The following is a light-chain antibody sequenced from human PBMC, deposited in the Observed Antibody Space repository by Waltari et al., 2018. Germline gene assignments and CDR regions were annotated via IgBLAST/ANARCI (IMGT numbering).Light chain of an antibody. V-gene: IGKV1-33*01. CDR2: DVS. J-gene: IGKJ2*01. Sequence: DIQMTQSPSSQSASVGDRVTITCQASQDISSYLNWYQQRPGKAPKLLIYDVSNLESGVPARFSGGGSGTDFSFTISSLQSEDIATYYCQQYEDVPYTFGQGTKLMIK. CDR1: QDISSY. CDR3: QQYEDVPYT.